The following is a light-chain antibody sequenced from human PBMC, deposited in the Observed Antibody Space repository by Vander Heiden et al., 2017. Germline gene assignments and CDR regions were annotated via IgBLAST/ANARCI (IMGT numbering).Light chain of an antibody. J-gene: IGKJ2*01. Sequence: EIVMTHSPATLPVSPGERATLTCRASQSVSSNLAWHQQKRGQAPRLLIYGASTRATGIPARFSGSGSGTDFTLTISSLQSEDFAVYYCQQYKNWPPYTFGPGTKLEI. CDR3: QQYKNWPPYT. CDR1: QSVSSN. CDR2: GAS. V-gene: IGKV3-15*01.